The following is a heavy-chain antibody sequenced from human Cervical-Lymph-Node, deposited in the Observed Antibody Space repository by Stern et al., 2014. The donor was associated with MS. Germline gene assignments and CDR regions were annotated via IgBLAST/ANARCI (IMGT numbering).Heavy chain of an antibody. D-gene: IGHD3-10*01. V-gene: IGHV2-5*02. Sequence: QVTLKESGPTLVKPTQTLTLTCTFSGFSLSSPGVGVGWIRQSPGKALEWLGLIYWDDDKRYRPSLKSRLTITQDTSKNQVVLTMTNMDPVDTATYYCAHTLITLDRGVPFDYWGQGTLVTVSS. CDR3: AHTLITLDRGVPFDY. J-gene: IGHJ4*02. CDR2: IYWDDDK. CDR1: GFSLSSPGVG.